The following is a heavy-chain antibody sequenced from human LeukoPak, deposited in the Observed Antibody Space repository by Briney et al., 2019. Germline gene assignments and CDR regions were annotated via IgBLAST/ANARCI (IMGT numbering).Heavy chain of an antibody. CDR3: VKGAYDYIEMAYFDY. V-gene: IGHV3-23*01. CDR2: IICSRGDT. Sequence: GGPLTLPCVASGFTFSSLDMSWVRQAPGKGMEGVTLIICSRGDTFYADPVRRRFSISRDNSKNRLYLQMNSLRAEDTALYYCVKGAYDYIEMAYFDYWGQGTLVTVSS. CDR1: GFTFSSLD. J-gene: IGHJ4*02. D-gene: IGHD5-12*01.